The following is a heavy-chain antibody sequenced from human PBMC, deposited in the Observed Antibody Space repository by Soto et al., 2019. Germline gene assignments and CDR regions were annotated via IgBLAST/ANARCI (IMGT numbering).Heavy chain of an antibody. D-gene: IGHD3-9*01. CDR3: ASSGILTCYGKYYFDY. CDR1: GGSISSYY. V-gene: IGHV4-59*01. CDR2: INYSWST. J-gene: IGHJ4*02. Sequence: QVQLQESGPGLVKPSETLSLTCTASGGSISSYYWSWIRQPPGKGLEWIGYINYSWSTNYNPSLRGRVTISVGTSKNQFSLRLGSVTAADTGVYYCASSGILTCYGKYYFDYWGQGTLVTVFS.